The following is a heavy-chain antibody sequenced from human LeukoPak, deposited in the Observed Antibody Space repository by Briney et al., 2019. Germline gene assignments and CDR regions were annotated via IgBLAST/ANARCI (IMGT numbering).Heavy chain of an antibody. Sequence: PSETLSLTCAVSGYSIISSNWWGWIRPPPGKGLEWIGYIYQGGSAYYSPPLKRRVTMSVAVSKNQFSLKVNSVTAVDTAMYYCAKKVDGHNWFDPWGQGTLVTVSS. CDR1: GYSIISSNW. V-gene: IGHV4-28*01. CDR2: IYQGGSA. J-gene: IGHJ5*02. CDR3: AKKVDGHNWFDP. D-gene: IGHD3-9*01.